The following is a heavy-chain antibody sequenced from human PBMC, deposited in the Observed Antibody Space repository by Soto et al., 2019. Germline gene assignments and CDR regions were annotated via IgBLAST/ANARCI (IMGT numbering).Heavy chain of an antibody. J-gene: IGHJ1*01. V-gene: IGHV1-2*02. Sequence: ASVKVSCKASGYTFTGYYMHWVRQAPGQGLEWMGWINPNSGGTNYAQKFQGRVTMTRDTSISTAYMELSRLRSDDTAVYYCARGGDYDYVLGSYRPVGYFQHWGQGTLVTVSS. D-gene: IGHD3-16*02. CDR1: GYTFTGYY. CDR2: INPNSGGT. CDR3: ARGGDYDYVLGSYRPVGYFQH.